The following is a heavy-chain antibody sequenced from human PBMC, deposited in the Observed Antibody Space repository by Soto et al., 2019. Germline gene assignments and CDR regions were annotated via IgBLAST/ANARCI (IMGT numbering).Heavy chain of an antibody. CDR1: GDAYGCSS. CDR3: ARDTGDGTFDF. Sequence: GDAYGCSSRHSPHHAKRKRLEWMGWINAGYGNTKSSQKFQDRVTISRDTSASTAYMELTSLRSEDTAVYYCARDTGDGTFDFWGQGTLVTVS. J-gene: IGHJ4*02. CDR2: INAGYGNT. V-gene: IGHV1-3*01. D-gene: IGHD7-27*01.